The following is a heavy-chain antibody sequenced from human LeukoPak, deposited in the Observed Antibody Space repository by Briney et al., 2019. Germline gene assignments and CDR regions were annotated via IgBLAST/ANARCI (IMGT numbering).Heavy chain of an antibody. CDR3: ARDPGDYYYDSSGYYYSRFDY. V-gene: IGHV1-18*01. J-gene: IGHJ4*02. CDR1: GYTFTSYG. CDR2: ISAYNGNT. Sequence: ASVKVSCKASGYTFTSYGISWVRQAPGQGLEWMGWISAYNGNTNYAQKLQGRVTMTTDTSTSTAYMELRSLRSDDTDVYYCARDPGDYYYDSSGYYYSRFDYWGQGTLVTVSS. D-gene: IGHD3-22*01.